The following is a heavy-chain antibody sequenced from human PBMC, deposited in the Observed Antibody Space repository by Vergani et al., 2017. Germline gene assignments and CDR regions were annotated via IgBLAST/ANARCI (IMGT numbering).Heavy chain of an antibody. D-gene: IGHD3-22*01. CDR1: GCSISSGSYY. J-gene: IGHJ2*01. Sequence: QVQLQESGPGLVKPSQTLSLTCTVSGCSISSGSYYWGWLRQPAGKGLEWIGRIYTSGSTNYNPALKSRVTISVDTSKNQFSLKLSSVTAADTAVYYCARYYDRIFGRYFDLWGRGTLVTVSS. CDR2: IYTSGST. V-gene: IGHV4-61*02. CDR3: ARYYDRIFGRYFDL.